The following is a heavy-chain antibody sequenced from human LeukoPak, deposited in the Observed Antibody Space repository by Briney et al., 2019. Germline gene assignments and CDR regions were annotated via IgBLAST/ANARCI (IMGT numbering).Heavy chain of an antibody. V-gene: IGHV4-34*01. D-gene: IGHD3-3*01. J-gene: IGHJ3*02. Sequence: SETLSLTCAVYGGSFSGYYWSWIRQPPGKGLEWIGEINHSGSTNYNPSLKSRVTISVDTSKNQFSLKLSSVTAADTAVYYCARDSPRITIFGVVIPHDAFDIWGQGTMVTVSS. CDR2: INHSGST. CDR3: ARDSPRITIFGVVIPHDAFDI. CDR1: GGSFSGYY.